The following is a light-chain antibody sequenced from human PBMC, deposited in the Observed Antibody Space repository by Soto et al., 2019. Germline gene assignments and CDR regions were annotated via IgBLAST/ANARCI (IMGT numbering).Light chain of an antibody. V-gene: IGKV1-39*01. CDR3: QQSYTTPR. CDR2: AAS. CDR1: ESISRW. J-gene: IGKJ3*01. Sequence: DIQMTPSPSTLSASVGDRVTITCRASESISRWLAWYQQKPGKAPKLLIYAASSLQSGVPARFSGSGSGTDFTLTISSLQPEDFAAYYCQQSYTTPRFGPGTKVDIK.